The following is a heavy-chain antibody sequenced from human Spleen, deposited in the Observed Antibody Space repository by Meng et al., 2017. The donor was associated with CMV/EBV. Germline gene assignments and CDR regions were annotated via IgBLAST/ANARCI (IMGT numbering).Heavy chain of an antibody. D-gene: IGHD2-2*01. CDR3: ARDQYCRTSSCYPPYYAMDV. J-gene: IGHJ6*02. Sequence: GESLKISCAASGFSFSTYDMHWVRQAPGKGLEWVSSISGVGRSRSYIYHADSVKGRFTMSRDNAKNSLYLQMSGLRAEDTAVYYCARDQYCRTSSCYPPYYAMDVWGQGTTVTVSS. CDR1: GFSFSTYD. CDR2: ISGVGRSRSYI. V-gene: IGHV3-21*01.